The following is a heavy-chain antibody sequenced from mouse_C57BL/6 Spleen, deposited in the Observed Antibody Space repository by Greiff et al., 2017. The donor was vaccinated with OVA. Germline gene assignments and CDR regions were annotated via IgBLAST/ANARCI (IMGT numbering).Heavy chain of an antibody. CDR3: TFITTVVATDY. V-gene: IGHV1-15*01. CDR1: GYTFTDYE. CDR2: IDPETGGT. D-gene: IGHD1-1*01. Sequence: VQLQQSGAELVRPGASVTLSCKASGYTFTDYEMPWVKQTPVHGLEWIGAIDPETGGTAYNQKFKGKAILTADKSSSTAYMELRSLTSEDSAVYYCTFITTVVATDYWGQGTTLTVSS. J-gene: IGHJ2*01.